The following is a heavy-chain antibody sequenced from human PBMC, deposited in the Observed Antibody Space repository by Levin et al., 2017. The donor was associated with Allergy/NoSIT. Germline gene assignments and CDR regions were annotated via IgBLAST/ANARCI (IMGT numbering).Heavy chain of an antibody. CDR3: ARPYFAEVVGVHRYYYYGMDV. Sequence: KSSETLSLTCTVSGGSISSSSYYWGWIRQPPGKGLEWIGSIYYSGSTYYNPSLKSRVTISVDTSKNQFSLKLSSVTAADTAVYYCARPYFAEVVGVHRYYYYGMDVWGQGTTVTVSS. V-gene: IGHV4-39*01. CDR1: GGSISSSSYY. D-gene: IGHD2-15*01. J-gene: IGHJ6*02. CDR2: IYYSGST.